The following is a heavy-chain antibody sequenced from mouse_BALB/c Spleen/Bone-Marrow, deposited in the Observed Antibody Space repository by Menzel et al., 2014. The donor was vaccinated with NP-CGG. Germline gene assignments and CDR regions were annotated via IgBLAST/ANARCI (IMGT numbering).Heavy chain of an antibody. Sequence: VQLKESGPSLVKPSQTLSLTCSVTGDSITSGYWNWIRKFPGNKLEYMGYISYSGSTYYNPSLKSRISITRDTSKNLYYLQLNSVTTKDTATYYCARSGSSGYHYYAMDYWGQGTSVTFSS. J-gene: IGHJ4*01. CDR1: GDSITSGY. CDR2: ISYSGST. V-gene: IGHV3-8*02. D-gene: IGHD3-1*01. CDR3: ARSGSSGYHYYAMDY.